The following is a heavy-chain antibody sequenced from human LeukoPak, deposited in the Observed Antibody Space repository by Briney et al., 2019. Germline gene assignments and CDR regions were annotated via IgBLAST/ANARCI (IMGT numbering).Heavy chain of an antibody. CDR2: LSGGGGST. CDR1: GFTFSSYA. V-gene: IGHV3-23*01. Sequence: PGGSLRLSCAASGFTFSSYAMSWVRQAPGKGLEWVSGLSGGGGSTYYADSVKGRFTISRDNYKNTLNLQMNSLRAEDTAVYYCAKAFTFGGVILIPGDPFDIWGQGTMVPVSS. CDR3: AKAFTFGGVILIPGDPFDI. J-gene: IGHJ3*02. D-gene: IGHD3-16*01.